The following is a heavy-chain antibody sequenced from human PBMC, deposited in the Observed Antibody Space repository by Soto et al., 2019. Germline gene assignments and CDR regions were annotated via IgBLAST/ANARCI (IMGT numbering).Heavy chain of an antibody. CDR2: IFANGHT. J-gene: IGHJ5*02. CDR1: GGSISDKY. V-gene: IGHV4-4*07. CDR3: VASLAASGLNWLDP. Sequence: PSETLSLTCIASGGSISDKYLNWVRQPPGKGLEWIGLIFANGHTDYNPSLKSRVTMSVDASKNQFSLRLTSMTAADTAVYYCVASLAASGLNWLDPWGRGTLVTVSS. D-gene: IGHD6-13*01.